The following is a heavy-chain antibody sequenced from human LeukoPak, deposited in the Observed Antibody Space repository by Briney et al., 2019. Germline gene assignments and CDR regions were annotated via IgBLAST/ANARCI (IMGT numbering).Heavy chain of an antibody. CDR3: ARGDPDISFAVAGEAFDI. J-gene: IGHJ3*02. CDR1: GFTFSSYW. V-gene: IGHV3-7*01. CDR2: IKQDGSEK. D-gene: IGHD6-19*01. Sequence: PEGSLRLSCAASGFTFSSYWMSWVRQAPGKGLEWVANIKQDGSEKYYVDSVKGRFTISRDNAKNSLYLQMNSLRADDTAVYYCARGDPDISFAVAGEAFDIWGQGTMVTVSS.